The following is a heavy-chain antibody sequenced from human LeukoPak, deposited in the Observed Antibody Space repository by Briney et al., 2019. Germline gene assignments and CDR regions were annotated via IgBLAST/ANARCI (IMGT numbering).Heavy chain of an antibody. Sequence: GGSLRLSCAASGFTFSSYAMSWVRQAPGKGLEWVSAISGSGGSTYYADSVKGRFTISRDNSKNSLYLQMNSLRAEDTAVYYCAKDDESGYDFWSGYYLFDYWGQGTLVTVSS. D-gene: IGHD3-3*01. CDR1: GFTFSSYA. CDR3: AKDDESGYDFWSGYYLFDY. V-gene: IGHV3-23*01. CDR2: ISGSGGST. J-gene: IGHJ4*02.